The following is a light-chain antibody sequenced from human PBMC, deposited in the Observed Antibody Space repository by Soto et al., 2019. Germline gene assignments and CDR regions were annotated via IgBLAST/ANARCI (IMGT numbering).Light chain of an antibody. J-gene: IGLJ3*02. V-gene: IGLV2-14*01. Sequence: QSALTQPASVSGSPGQSITFSCTGISSDVGIDNYVSWYQQHPGKAPKLMIYEVSNRPSGVSNRFSGSKSDNTASLTISGLQAEDEANYYCSAYTSSSTWVFGGGTKLTVL. CDR2: EVS. CDR1: SSDVGIDNY. CDR3: SAYTSSSTWV.